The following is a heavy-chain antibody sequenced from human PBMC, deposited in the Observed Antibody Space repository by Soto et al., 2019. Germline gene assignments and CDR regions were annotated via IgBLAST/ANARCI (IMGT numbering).Heavy chain of an antibody. CDR3: ARDDGSSSSYYYYYGMDV. CDR1: GGSIRSSY. Sequence: SEALALTCTVSGGSIRSSYWSWSRQPAGGGLEWIGYIYYSGSTNYNPSLESRVTISVDTSKNQFSLKLSSVTAADTAVYYCARDDGSSSSYYYYYGMDVWGQGNTVTGSS. D-gene: IGHD6-13*01. CDR2: IYYSGST. J-gene: IGHJ6*02. V-gene: IGHV4-59*01.